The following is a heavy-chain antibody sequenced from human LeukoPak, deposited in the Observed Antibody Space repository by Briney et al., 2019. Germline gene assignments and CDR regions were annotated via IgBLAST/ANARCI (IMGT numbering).Heavy chain of an antibody. D-gene: IGHD6-13*01. CDR2: IYSGGST. Sequence: SGGSLRLSCAASGFTVSSNYMSWVRQAPGKGLEWVSVIYSGGSTYYADSVKGRFTISRDNSKNTLYLQMNSLRAEDTAVYYCARDRYSSRAFDIWGQGTMVTVSS. CDR1: GFTVSSNY. J-gene: IGHJ3*02. CDR3: ARDRYSSRAFDI. V-gene: IGHV3-66*01.